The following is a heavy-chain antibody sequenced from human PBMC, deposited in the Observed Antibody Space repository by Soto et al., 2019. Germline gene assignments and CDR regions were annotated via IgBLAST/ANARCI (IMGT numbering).Heavy chain of an antibody. J-gene: IGHJ4*02. CDR3: ARGPVGFGEISLDY. V-gene: IGHV4-4*07. CDR2: IYSGGST. CDR1: GGSINTYY. D-gene: IGHD3-10*01. Sequence: SETLSLTCTVSGGSINTYYWSWIRQAAGKGLEWIGRIYSGGSTNYNPSLMSRVSVSVDMSKNQFSLKLSSVTAADTAVYYCARGPVGFGEISLDYWGQGTLVTVSS.